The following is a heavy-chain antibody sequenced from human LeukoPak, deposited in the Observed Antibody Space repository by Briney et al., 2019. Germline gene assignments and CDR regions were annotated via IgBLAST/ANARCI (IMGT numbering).Heavy chain of an antibody. CDR3: ARAQRMGRYSYYYGSGSLYNWFDP. V-gene: IGHV1-46*01. Sequence: GASVKVSCKASGYTFTSYYMHWVREAPGQGLEWMGIINPSGGSTSYAQKFQGRVTMTRDTSTSTVYMELSSLRSEDTAVYYCARAQRMGRYSYYYGSGSLYNWFDPWGQGTLVTVSS. D-gene: IGHD3-10*01. CDR2: INPSGGST. J-gene: IGHJ5*02. CDR1: GYTFTSYY.